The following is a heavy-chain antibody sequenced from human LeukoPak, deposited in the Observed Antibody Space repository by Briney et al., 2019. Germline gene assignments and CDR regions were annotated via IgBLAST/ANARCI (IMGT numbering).Heavy chain of an antibody. V-gene: IGHV3-73*01. CDR1: GFTFSGSA. D-gene: IGHD6-13*01. Sequence: PGGSLRLSCAASGFTFSGSAMLWVRQASGKGLEWVGRIRSRANSYATAYAASVKGRFTISRDDSKNTAYLQMNSLKTEDTAVYYCTRLYGSSSWYYFDYWGQGTLVTVSS. J-gene: IGHJ4*02. CDR2: IRSRANSYAT. CDR3: TRLYGSSSWYYFDY.